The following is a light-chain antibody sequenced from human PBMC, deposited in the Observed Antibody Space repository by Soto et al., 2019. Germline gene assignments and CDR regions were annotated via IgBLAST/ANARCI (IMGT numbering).Light chain of an antibody. CDR3: QQYDKYST. V-gene: IGKV1-5*01. Sequence: IQRNKSPYTQSVDVGGSVTINFRASQSISVSLAWYQQKPGKAPNLLIYDASTLQGGVPSRFSGSGSGTEFTLTFTSLQHEDFATYFCQQYDKYSTFGHGTKVDIK. J-gene: IGKJ1*01. CDR1: QSISVS. CDR2: DAS.